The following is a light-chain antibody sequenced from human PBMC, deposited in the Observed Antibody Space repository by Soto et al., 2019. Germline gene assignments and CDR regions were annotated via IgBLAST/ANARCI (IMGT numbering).Light chain of an antibody. CDR3: QQSYSTPIYT. V-gene: IGKV1-39*01. J-gene: IGKJ2*01. CDR1: QSISSY. CDR2: AAS. Sequence: DIPMTQSPSSLSASVGDRVTITCRASQSISSYLNWYQQKPGKAPKLLIYAASSFQSGVPSRFSGSGSGTDFPLTISSLQPEDFATYYCQQSYSTPIYTFGQGTKLEIK.